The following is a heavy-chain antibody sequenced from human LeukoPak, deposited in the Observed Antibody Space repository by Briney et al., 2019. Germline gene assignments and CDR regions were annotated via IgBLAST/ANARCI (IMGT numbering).Heavy chain of an antibody. CDR1: GGSISSYY. CDR3: ARGRVTTKRLDY. Sequence: PSETLSLTCTVSGGSISSYYWSWIRQPPGKGLEWIGEIIHSGSTNYNPSLKSRVTISVDTSKNQFSLKLSSVTAADTAVYYCARGRVTTKRLDYWGQGTLVTVSS. D-gene: IGHD4-17*01. J-gene: IGHJ4*02. CDR2: IIHSGST. V-gene: IGHV4-34*01.